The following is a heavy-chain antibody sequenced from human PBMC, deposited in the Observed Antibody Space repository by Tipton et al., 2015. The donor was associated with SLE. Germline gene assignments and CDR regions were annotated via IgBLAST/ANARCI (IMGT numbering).Heavy chain of an antibody. V-gene: IGHV1-18*01. Sequence: QVQLVQSGAEVKKPGASVKVSCKASGYTFTSYGISWVRQAPGQGLEWMGWISAYNGNTHYAQKLQGRVTMTTDTSTSTAYMELRSLRSDDTAVYYCARDLRYCTGGVCYTDDNWFDPWGQGTLVTVSS. J-gene: IGHJ5*02. CDR2: ISAYNGNT. D-gene: IGHD2-8*02. CDR1: GYTFTSYG. CDR3: ARDLRYCTGGVCYTDDNWFDP.